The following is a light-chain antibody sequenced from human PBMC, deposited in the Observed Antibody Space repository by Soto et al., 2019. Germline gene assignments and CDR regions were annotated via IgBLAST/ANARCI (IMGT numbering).Light chain of an antibody. CDR1: SSNIGSNI. CDR2: SNN. Sequence: QSVLTQPPSASGTPGQRVTIFCSGSSSNIGSNIVNWYQQLPGTAPKVLVYSNNRRPSGVPDRFSGSKSGTSASLAISGLQSEDEATYFCAAWDDDLNGPVFGGGTQLTV. CDR3: AAWDDDLNGPV. V-gene: IGLV1-44*01. J-gene: IGLJ3*02.